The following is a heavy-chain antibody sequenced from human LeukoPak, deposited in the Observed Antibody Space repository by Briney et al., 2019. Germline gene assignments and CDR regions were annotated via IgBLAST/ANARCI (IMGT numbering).Heavy chain of an antibody. CDR2: IYYSGST. D-gene: IGHD2/OR15-2a*01. J-gene: IGHJ4*02. CDR1: GGSISSYY. V-gene: IGHV4-59*01. CDR3: AGDTLGFDY. Sequence: PSETLSLTCTVSGGSISSYYWSWIRQSPGKGLEWIGYIYYSGSTNYNPSLKSRVTISIDTSKNQFSLKLSSVTAADTAVYYCAGDTLGFDYWGQGTLVTVSS.